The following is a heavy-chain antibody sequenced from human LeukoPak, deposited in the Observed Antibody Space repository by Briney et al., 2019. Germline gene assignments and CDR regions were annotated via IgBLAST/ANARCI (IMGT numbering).Heavy chain of an antibody. CDR3: ARDGRIAAPGGAFDY. D-gene: IGHD6-6*01. V-gene: IGHV3-30*02. CDR1: GFTFSNYG. CDR2: IHYDGSNE. Sequence: GGSLRLSCAASGFTFSNYGMHWVRQAPGKGLEWVAFIHYDGSNEYYADSVKGRFTISRDNSKNTLYLQMNSLRAEDTAVYYCARDGRIAAPGGAFDYWGQGTLVTVSS. J-gene: IGHJ4*02.